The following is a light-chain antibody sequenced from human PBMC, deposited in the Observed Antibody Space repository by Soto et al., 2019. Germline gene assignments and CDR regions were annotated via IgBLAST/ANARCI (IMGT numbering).Light chain of an antibody. J-gene: IGKJ1*01. CDR2: KAS. CDR3: QQYNRYWT. Sequence: DIQMTQSHSTLSASVGDRVTITSLASQSISIWLAWYQHKPGKAPKLLIYKASSLESGFPSWFSGSGSGTEFTLTISSLQPYDFATYYCQQYNRYWTFGQGTKVEIK. V-gene: IGKV1-5*03. CDR1: QSISIW.